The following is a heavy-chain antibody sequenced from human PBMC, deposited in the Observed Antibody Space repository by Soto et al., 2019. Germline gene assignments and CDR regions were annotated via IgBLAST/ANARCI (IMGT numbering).Heavy chain of an antibody. CDR1: GFTFSSYA. CDR3: AKDKGMGPPVWCDY. CDR2: ISGSGGST. Sequence: EVQLLESGGGLVQPGGSLRLSCAASGFTFSSYAMSWVRQAPGKGLEWVSAISGSGGSTYYADSVKGRFTISRANTKNTLYLQMTSLRAEDTVVYYCAKDKGMGPPVWCDYWGQGTLVTVSS. J-gene: IGHJ4*02. D-gene: IGHD2-21*01. V-gene: IGHV3-23*01.